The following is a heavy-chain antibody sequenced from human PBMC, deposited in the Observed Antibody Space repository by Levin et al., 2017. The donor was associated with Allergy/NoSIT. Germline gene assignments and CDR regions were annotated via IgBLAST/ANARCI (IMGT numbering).Heavy chain of an antibody. Sequence: SETLSLTCAISGDSVSSNSAAWNWIRQSPSRGLEWLGRTYYRSKWYNDYAVSVKSRITINPDTSKNQYSLQLNSVTPEDTAVYYCARDNRPIAAAGTNYFDYWGQGTLVTVSS. V-gene: IGHV6-1*01. J-gene: IGHJ4*02. D-gene: IGHD6-13*01. CDR3: ARDNRPIAAAGTNYFDY. CDR1: GDSVSSNSAA. CDR2: TYYRSKWYN.